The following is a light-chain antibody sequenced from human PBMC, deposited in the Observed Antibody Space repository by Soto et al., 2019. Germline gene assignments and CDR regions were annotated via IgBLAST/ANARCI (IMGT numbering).Light chain of an antibody. CDR3: ASDTTSTTVV. CDR2: EVS. V-gene: IGLV2-18*02. CDR1: SSDIGSYNR. Sequence: QSALTQPPSVSGSPGQSVTISCTGTSSDIGSYNRVSWYQQPPGTAPKLIIYEVSNRPSGIPDRFSGSKSGNTASLTISGLQDDDEADYYCASDTTSTTVVFGGGTKLTVL. J-gene: IGLJ2*01.